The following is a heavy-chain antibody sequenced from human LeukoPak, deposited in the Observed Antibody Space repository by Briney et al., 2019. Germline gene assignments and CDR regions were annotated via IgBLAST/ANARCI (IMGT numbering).Heavy chain of an antibody. CDR2: TYYRSKWYN. Sequence: SQTLSLTCAISGDSVSRKSAGWSWIRQSPSRGLEWLGRTYYRSKWYNDYAVSVKSRITINPDTSKNQFSLKLSSVTAADTAVYYCARVSTWFGPHIDYWGQGTLVTVSS. CDR1: GDSVSRKSAG. D-gene: IGHD3/OR15-3a*01. CDR3: ARVSTWFGPHIDY. J-gene: IGHJ4*02. V-gene: IGHV6-1*01.